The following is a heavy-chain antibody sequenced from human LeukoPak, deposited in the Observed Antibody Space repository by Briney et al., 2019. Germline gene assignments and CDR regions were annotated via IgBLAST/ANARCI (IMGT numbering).Heavy chain of an antibody. J-gene: IGHJ6*02. CDR2: ISGSGGST. CDR1: GFTFSSYA. Sequence: GGSLRLSCAASGFTFSSYAMSWVRQAPGKGLEWVSAISGSGGSTYYADSVKGRFTISRDNSKNTLYLQMNSLRAEDTAVYYCAKPIGVVIGLWYYGMDVWGQGTTVTVSS. D-gene: IGHD3-3*01. CDR3: AKPIGVVIGLWYYGMDV. V-gene: IGHV3-23*01.